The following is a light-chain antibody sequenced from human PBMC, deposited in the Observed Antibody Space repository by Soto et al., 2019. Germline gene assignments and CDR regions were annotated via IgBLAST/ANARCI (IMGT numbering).Light chain of an antibody. V-gene: IGKV2-28*01. CDR3: PHYGRLPGT. Sequence: DVVMTQTPLSLPVTPGEPASISCRSSQSLLHSNVYNYLDWYKQKPGQAPRLLIYGASSRATGIPDRFSGSGSGTDFTLTISRLEPEDFALYYSPHYGRLPGTFAQGAKA. CDR2: GAS. CDR1: QSLLHSNVYNY. J-gene: IGKJ1*01.